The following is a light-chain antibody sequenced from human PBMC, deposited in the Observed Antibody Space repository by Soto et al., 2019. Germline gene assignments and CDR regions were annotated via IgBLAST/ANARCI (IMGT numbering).Light chain of an antibody. CDR3: QQYNSWSQT. Sequence: EKVMTQSPVTLSVSPGEGATLSCRASQTVDTNLAWFQQKPGQAPRLLIYGASTRATGIPTRFSGSGSGTEFTLIISSLQSEDFAVYYCQQYNSWSQTFGQGTKLEIK. CDR2: GAS. CDR1: QTVDTN. V-gene: IGKV3-15*01. J-gene: IGKJ2*01.